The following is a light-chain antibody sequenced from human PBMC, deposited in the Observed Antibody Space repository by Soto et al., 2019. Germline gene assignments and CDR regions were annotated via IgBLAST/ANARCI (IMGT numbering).Light chain of an antibody. Sequence: EIVLTQSPGTLSLSPGERATLSCRASQSVSSSYVAWYQQKPGQAPRLLISGASSRATGIPDRISGSGSRTDFTLTISGLEPEDFAVYYCQQYGSSRTFGQGTKVDIK. V-gene: IGKV3-20*01. CDR1: QSVSSSY. CDR3: QQYGSSRT. J-gene: IGKJ1*01. CDR2: GAS.